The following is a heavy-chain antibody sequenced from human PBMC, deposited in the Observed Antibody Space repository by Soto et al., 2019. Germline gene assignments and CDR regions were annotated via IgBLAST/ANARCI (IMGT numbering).Heavy chain of an antibody. CDR3: ASTSSTSWYWFDP. D-gene: IGHD6-13*01. Sequence: QVTVKESGPVLVKPTETLTLTCTVSGFSLSNAGLGVSWIRQPPGKALEWLAHIFSNDEKSYSTSLKTRLTVPKDNSKSQVVLTLTNMDPVDTATYYCASTSSTSWYWFDPWGQGTLVTVSS. CDR2: IFSNDEK. CDR1: GFSLSNAGLG. J-gene: IGHJ5*02. V-gene: IGHV2-26*04.